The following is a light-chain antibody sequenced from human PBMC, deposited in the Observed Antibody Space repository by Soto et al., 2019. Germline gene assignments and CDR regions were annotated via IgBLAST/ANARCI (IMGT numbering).Light chain of an antibody. CDR2: AAS. CDR1: RSISSSY. J-gene: IGKJ2*01. V-gene: IGKV3-20*01. Sequence: EIVLTQSPGTLSLSPGERATLSCRASRSISSSYLALYQQKPGQAPRLLIYAASSRATGIPDRFSGSGSGTDFTLTISRLEPEDFAVYYCQQYGSSSYTFGQGTQLEIK. CDR3: QQYGSSSYT.